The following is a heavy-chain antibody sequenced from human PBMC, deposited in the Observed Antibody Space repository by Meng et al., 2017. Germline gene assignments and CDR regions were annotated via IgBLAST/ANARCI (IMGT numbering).Heavy chain of an antibody. Sequence: VQVGAEVKKLGASVKVSCKASGGTFSSYPISWVRQAPEQGLEWMGGIIPIFGTANYAQKFQGRVTITADKSTSTAYMELSSLRSEDTAVYYCARVGTTDAFWGQGTLVTVSS. CDR3: ARVGTTDAF. D-gene: IGHD2-2*01. CDR2: IIPIFGTA. V-gene: IGHV1-69*06. J-gene: IGHJ4*02. CDR1: GGTFSSYP.